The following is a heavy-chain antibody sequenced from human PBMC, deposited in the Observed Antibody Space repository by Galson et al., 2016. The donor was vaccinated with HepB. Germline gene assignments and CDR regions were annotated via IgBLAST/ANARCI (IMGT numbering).Heavy chain of an antibody. D-gene: IGHD6-6*01. V-gene: IGHV3-9*01. CDR1: GFTFDDYA. CDR2: ITGNSGDI. CDR3: VKGWDTTSSGDHYYGMDV. Sequence: SLRLSCAASGFTFDDYAMHWVRQVPGKGLERVSGITGNSGDIGYADSVKGRFTISRDNAKSSLNLPMHSLRPEDTALYHCVKGWDTTSSGDHYYGMDVWGQGTTVTVSS. J-gene: IGHJ6*02.